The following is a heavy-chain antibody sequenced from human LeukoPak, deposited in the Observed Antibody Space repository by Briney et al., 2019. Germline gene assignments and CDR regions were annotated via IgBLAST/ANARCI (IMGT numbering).Heavy chain of an antibody. CDR1: GYTLTELS. CDR2: FDPEDGET. D-gene: IGHD2-2*01. J-gene: IGHJ4*02. CDR3: ARGGGCSSTSCYDTRPLDY. V-gene: IGHV1-24*01. Sequence: ASVKVSCKVSGYTLTELSMHWVRQAPGKGLEWMGGFDPEDGETIYAQKFQGRVTMTEDTSTDTAYMELSSLRSEDTAVYYCARGGGCSSTSCYDTRPLDYWGQGTLVTVSS.